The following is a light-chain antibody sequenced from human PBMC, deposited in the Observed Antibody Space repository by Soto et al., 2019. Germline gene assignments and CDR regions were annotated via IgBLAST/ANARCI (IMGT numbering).Light chain of an antibody. CDR2: EVS. Sequence: QSALTQPPSASGSPGQSVTISCTGTSSDVGGYNYVSWYQQHPGKAPKLMIYEVSKRPSGVPDRFSGSKSGNTASLTVSGLQVEDEADYYCISYTGSSTSDVFGSGTKLTVL. CDR3: ISYTGSSTSDV. V-gene: IGLV2-8*01. J-gene: IGLJ1*01. CDR1: SSDVGGYNY.